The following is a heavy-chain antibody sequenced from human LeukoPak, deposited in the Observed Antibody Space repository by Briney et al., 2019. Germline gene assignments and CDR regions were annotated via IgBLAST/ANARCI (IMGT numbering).Heavy chain of an antibody. CDR3: AREGYYYDSSGYYYHDY. J-gene: IGHJ4*02. D-gene: IGHD3-22*01. V-gene: IGHV1-2*06. CDR2: INPNSGGT. CDR1: GGTFSSYA. Sequence: ASVKVSCKASGGTFSSYAISWVRQAPGQGLEWMGRINPNSGGTNYAQKFQGRVTMTRDTSISTAYMELSRLRSDDTAVYYCAREGYYYDSSGYYYHDYWGQGTLVTVSS.